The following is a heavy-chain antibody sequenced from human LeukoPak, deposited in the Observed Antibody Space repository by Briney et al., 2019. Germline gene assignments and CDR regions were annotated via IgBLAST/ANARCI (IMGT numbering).Heavy chain of an antibody. CDR1: GGSISSYY. CDR3: AREVVAAAGTDAFDI. J-gene: IGHJ3*02. D-gene: IGHD6-13*01. V-gene: IGHV4-59*01. CDR2: IYYSGST. Sequence: SETLSLTRTVSGGSISSYYWSWIRQPPGKGLEWIGYIYYSGSTNYNPSLKSRVTISVDTSKNQFSLKLSSVTAADTAVYYCAREVVAAAGTDAFDIWGQGTMVTVSS.